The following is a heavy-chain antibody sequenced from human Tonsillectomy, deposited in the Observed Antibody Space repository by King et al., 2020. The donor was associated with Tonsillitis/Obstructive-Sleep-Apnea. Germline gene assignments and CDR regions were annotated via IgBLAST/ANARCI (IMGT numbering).Heavy chain of an antibody. D-gene: IGHD2-21*01. CDR3: AVCGGDCYFRGHPEGGFDY. CDR2: IIPIFGTA. V-gene: IGHV1-69*01. CDR1: GGTFSSYA. Sequence: VQLVESGAEVKKPGSSVKVSCKASGGTFSSYAISWVRQAPGQGLEWMGGIIPIFGTANYAQKFQGRVTITADEATSTAYMELSSLRSEDTAVYYLAVCGGDCYFRGHPEGGFDYWGQGTLVTVSS. J-gene: IGHJ4*02.